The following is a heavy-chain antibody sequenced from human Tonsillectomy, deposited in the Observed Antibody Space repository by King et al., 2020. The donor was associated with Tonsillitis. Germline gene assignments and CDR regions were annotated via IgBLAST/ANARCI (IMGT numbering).Heavy chain of an antibody. D-gene: IGHD3-9*01. CDR1: GYTFTSYG. CDR2: ISAYNGNT. CDR3: ARDPIDVLRYFDWLLHFDY. V-gene: IGHV1-18*01. Sequence: QLVQSGAEVKKPGASVKVSCKASGYTFTSYGISWVRQAPGQGLEWMGWISAYNGNTNYAQKIQGRVTMTTDTSTSTAYMELRSLRSDDTAVYYCARDPIDVLRYFDWLLHFDYWGQGTLVTVSS. J-gene: IGHJ4*02.